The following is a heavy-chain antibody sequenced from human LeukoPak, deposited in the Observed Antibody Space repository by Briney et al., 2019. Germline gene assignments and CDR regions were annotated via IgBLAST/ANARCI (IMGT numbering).Heavy chain of an antibody. CDR2: INPNSGGT. CDR1: GYTFTGYY. CDR3: ARGDTIFYYYMDV. V-gene: IGHV1-2*02. D-gene: IGHD3-3*01. J-gene: IGHJ6*03. Sequence: GASVKVSCKASGYTFTGYYMHWVRQVPGQGLEWMGWINPNSGGTNYAQKFQGRVTMTRDTSISTAYMELSRLRSDDTAVYYCARGDTIFYYYMDVWGKGTTVTVSS.